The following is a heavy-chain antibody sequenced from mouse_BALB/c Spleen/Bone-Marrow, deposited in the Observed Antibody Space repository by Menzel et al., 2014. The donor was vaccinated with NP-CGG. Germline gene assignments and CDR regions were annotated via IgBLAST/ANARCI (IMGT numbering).Heavy chain of an antibody. CDR3: ARMHYYGYVAY. V-gene: IGHV4-1*02. CDR2: INPDSSTI. J-gene: IGHJ3*01. D-gene: IGHD1-2*01. CDR1: GFDLSRYW. Sequence: EVKLMESGGGLVQPGGSLKLSCAASGFDLSRYWMSWVRQAPGKGLEWIGEINPDSSTINYTPSLKDKFIISRDNARNTLYLQMSKVRSEDTALYYCARMHYYGYVAYWGQGTLVTVSA.